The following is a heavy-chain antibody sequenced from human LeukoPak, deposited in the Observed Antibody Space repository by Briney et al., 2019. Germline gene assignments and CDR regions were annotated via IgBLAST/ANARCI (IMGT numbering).Heavy chain of an antibody. J-gene: IGHJ4*02. CDR3: AKDESGRGVAGHFDY. V-gene: IGHV3-30*18. CDR1: GFTFNSYG. Sequence: PGGSLRLSCAASGFTFNSYGMHWVRQAPGKGLEWVAVISYDGSNKYYVDSVKGRFTISRDDSKNTMYMQMNSLRPEDTAVYYCAKDESGRGVAGHFDYWGQGTLVTVSS. CDR2: ISYDGSNK. D-gene: IGHD6-19*01.